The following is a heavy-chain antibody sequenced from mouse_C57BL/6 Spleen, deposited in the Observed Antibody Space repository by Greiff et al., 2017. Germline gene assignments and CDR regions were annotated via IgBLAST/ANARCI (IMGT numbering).Heavy chain of an antibody. V-gene: IGHV5-6*01. CDR3: ARRYDYDGYWYFDV. CDR1: GFTFSSYG. J-gene: IGHJ1*03. Sequence: VQLQQSGGDLVKPGGSLKLSCAASGFTFSSYGMSWVRQTPDKRLEWVATISSGGSYTYYPDSVKGRFTISRDNAKNTLYLQMSSLKSEDTAMYYCARRYDYDGYWYFDVWGTGTTVTVSS. CDR2: ISSGGSYT. D-gene: IGHD2-4*01.